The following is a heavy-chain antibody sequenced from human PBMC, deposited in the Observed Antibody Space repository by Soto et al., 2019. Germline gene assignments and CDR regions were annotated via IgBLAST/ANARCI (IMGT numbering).Heavy chain of an antibody. CDR1: GYTFTSYG. CDR2: ISAYNGNT. J-gene: IGHJ2*01. CDR3: ARDPRTAVGYSSSWYWYFDL. Sequence: ASVKVSCKASGYTFTSYGISWVRQAPGQGLEWMGWISAYNGNTNYAQKLQGRVTMTTDTSTSTAYMELRSLRSDDTAVYYCARDPRTAVGYSSSWYWYFDLWGRGTLVTVSS. V-gene: IGHV1-18*01. D-gene: IGHD6-13*01.